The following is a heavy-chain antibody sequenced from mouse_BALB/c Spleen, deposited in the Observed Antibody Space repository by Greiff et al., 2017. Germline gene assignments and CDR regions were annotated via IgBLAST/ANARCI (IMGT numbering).Heavy chain of an antibody. V-gene: IGHV2-2*02. D-gene: IGHD2-3*01. J-gene: IGHJ4*01. CDR1: GFSLTSYG. CDR3: ARYDLYYYAMDY. Sequence: VMLVESGPGLVQPSQSLSITCTVSGFSLTSYGVHWVRQSPGKGLEWLGVIWSGGSTDYNAAFISRLSISKDNSKSQVFFKMNSLQANDTAIYYCARYDLYYYAMDYWGQGTSVTVSS. CDR2: IWSGGST.